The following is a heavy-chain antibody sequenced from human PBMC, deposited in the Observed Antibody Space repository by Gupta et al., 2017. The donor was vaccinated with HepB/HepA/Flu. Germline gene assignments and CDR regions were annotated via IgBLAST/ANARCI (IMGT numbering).Heavy chain of an antibody. D-gene: IGHD2-8*01. Sequence: QLPMQESGPGLVKPWETLSLTCSVSGGSINLNTFPWAWIRQSPGKGLEWIGDIFYGGSTEYRPSLKSRVTISEETSKNQFYLNLRSVTAADTAVYYCARRQYCTIDSCFRGQRAYDIWGQGTMVTVTS. CDR2: IFYGGST. CDR1: GGSINLNTFP. J-gene: IGHJ3*02. V-gene: IGHV4-39*01. CDR3: ARRQYCTIDSCFRGQRAYDI.